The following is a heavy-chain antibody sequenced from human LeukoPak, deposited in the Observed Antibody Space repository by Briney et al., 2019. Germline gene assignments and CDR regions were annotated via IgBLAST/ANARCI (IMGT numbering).Heavy chain of an antibody. Sequence: SETLSLTCTVSGGSINSYYWSWIRQPPGKGLEWIGRIYYSGSTNYNPSLKSRVTISVDTSKNQFSLKLSSVTAADTAVYYCARVGGSYYDAAGYWGQGTLVTVSS. V-gene: IGHV4-59*01. J-gene: IGHJ4*02. CDR1: GGSINSYY. CDR2: IYYSGST. D-gene: IGHD1-26*01. CDR3: ARVGGSYYDAAGY.